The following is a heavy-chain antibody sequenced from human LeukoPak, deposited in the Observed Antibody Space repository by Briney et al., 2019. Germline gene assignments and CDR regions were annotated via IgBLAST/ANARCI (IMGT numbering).Heavy chain of an antibody. D-gene: IGHD5-18*01. CDR1: GGSISSSSYY. CDR2: IYYSGST. V-gene: IGHV4-39*07. CDR3: ARVDGDTAMVN. Sequence: SETLSLTCTVSGGSISSSSYYWGWIRQPQGKGLECIGSIYYSGSTYYNPSLKSRVTISVDKSKNQFSLKLSSVTAADTAVYYCARVDGDTAMVNWGQGTLVTVSS. J-gene: IGHJ4*02.